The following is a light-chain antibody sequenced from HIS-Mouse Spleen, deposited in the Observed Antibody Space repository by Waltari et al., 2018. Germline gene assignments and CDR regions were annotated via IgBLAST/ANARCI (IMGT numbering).Light chain of an antibody. Sequence: QSALTQPASVSGSPGQSITISCTGTSSGVGSYNLVSWYQQHPGTAPKLMIYEGSKRPSGVSNRFSGSKSGNTASLTISGLQAEDEADYYCCSYAGSSTLVFGGGTKLTVL. CDR2: EGS. J-gene: IGLJ3*02. V-gene: IGLV2-23*01. CDR3: CSYAGSSTLV. CDR1: SSGVGSYNL.